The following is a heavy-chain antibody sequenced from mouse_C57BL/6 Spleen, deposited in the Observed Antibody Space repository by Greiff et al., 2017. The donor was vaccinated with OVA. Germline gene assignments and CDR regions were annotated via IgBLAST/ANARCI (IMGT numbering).Heavy chain of an antibody. V-gene: IGHV7-3*01. J-gene: IGHJ4*01. CDR1: GFTFTDYY. CDR3: AREGDYDVLYYAMDY. D-gene: IGHD2-4*01. Sequence: EVKLMESGGGLVQPGGSLSLSCAASGFTFTDYYMSWVRQPPGKALEWLGFIRNKANGYTTEYSASVKGRFTISRDNSQSILYLQMNALRAEDSATYYCAREGDYDVLYYAMDYWGQGTSVTVSS. CDR2: IRNKANGYTT.